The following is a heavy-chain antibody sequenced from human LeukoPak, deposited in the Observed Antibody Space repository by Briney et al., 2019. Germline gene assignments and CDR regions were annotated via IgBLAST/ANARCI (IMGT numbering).Heavy chain of an antibody. V-gene: IGHV4-34*01. Sequence: SETLSLTCAVYGGSFTGYYWSWIRQSPGKGLQWIAEVNHRGDTNYNPSVKGRVTISVDTSKNQFSLKVTSLTAADTAVYYCARGPTISETGYFDYWGQGTPVTVSS. CDR1: GGSFTGYY. CDR2: VNHRGDT. J-gene: IGHJ4*03. D-gene: IGHD1-1*01. CDR3: ARGPTISETGYFDY.